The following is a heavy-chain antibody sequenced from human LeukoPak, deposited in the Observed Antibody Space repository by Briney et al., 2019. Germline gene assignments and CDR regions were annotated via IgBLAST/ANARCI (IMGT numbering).Heavy chain of an antibody. CDR2: IYYSGST. J-gene: IGHJ4*02. CDR1: GGSISSYY. CDR3: ARAGSGDSSWAEFDY. V-gene: IGHV4-59*01. D-gene: IGHD6-13*01. Sequence: SETLSLTCTVSGGSISSYYWSWIRQPPGKGLEWIGYIYYSGSTNYNPSLKSRVTISVDTSKNQFSLKLSSVTAADTAVYYCARAGSGDSSWAEFDYWGRGTLVTVSS.